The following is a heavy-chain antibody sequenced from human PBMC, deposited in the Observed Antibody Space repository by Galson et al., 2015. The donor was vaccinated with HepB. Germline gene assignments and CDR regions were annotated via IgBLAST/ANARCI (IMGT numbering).Heavy chain of an antibody. CDR1: GYTFTGYY. D-gene: IGHD6-6*01. CDR3: ARAPLRSSSSLGVYYGPTKGNWFDP. J-gene: IGHJ5*02. V-gene: IGHV1-2*02. CDR2: INPNSGGT. Sequence: SVKVSCKASGYTFTGYYMHWVRQAPGQGLEWMGWINPNSGGTNYAQKFQGRVTMTRDTSISTAYMELSRLRSDDTAVYYCARAPLRSSSSLGVYYGPTKGNWFDPWGQGTLVTVSS.